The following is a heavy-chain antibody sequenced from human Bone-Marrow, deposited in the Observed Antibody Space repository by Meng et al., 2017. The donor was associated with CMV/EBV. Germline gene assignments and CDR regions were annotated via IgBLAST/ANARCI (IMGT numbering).Heavy chain of an antibody. J-gene: IGHJ6*01. CDR2: INSDGSST. D-gene: IGHD6-6*01. CDR1: GFNFSSDW. V-gene: IGHV3-74*01. CDR3: AREDGIAARLSYYYGMDV. Sequence: GESLKISCAASGFNFSSDWMHWVRQAPGKGLVWVSLINSDGSSTTYADSVKGRFTISRDNAKNTLYLQMNSLRAEDTAVYYCAREDGIAARLSYYYGMDVWGQGTTVTGSS.